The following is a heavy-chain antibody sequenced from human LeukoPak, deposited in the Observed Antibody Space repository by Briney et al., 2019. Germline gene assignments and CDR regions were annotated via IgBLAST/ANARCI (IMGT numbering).Heavy chain of an antibody. CDR1: GFTFNSYA. V-gene: IGHV3-23*01. Sequence: GGSLRLSCAASGFTFNSYAMSWVRQAPGKGLEWVSAISGTGGRTYYADSVKGRFTIARDNSRNTLYLQMNSLRAEDTAVYYCARGASEDDFWSGYPNDAFDIWGQGTMVTVSS. CDR3: ARGASEDDFWSGYPNDAFDI. D-gene: IGHD3-3*01. CDR2: ISGTGGRT. J-gene: IGHJ3*02.